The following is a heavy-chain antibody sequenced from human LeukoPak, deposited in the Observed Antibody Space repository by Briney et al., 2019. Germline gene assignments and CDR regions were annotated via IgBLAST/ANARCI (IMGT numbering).Heavy chain of an antibody. J-gene: IGHJ3*02. CDR2: INSDGSST. Sequence: GGSLRLSCAASGFTFSGYWKHWVRQAPGKGLVRVSRINSDGSSTNYADSVKGRFTISRDNAKNTLYLQMNSLRAEDTAVYYCARLDTAMVTYPFDIWGQGTMVTVSS. V-gene: IGHV3-74*01. CDR1: GFTFSGYW. D-gene: IGHD5-18*01. CDR3: ARLDTAMVTYPFDI.